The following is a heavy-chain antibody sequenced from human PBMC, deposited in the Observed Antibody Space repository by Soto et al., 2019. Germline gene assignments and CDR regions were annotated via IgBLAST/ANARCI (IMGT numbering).Heavy chain of an antibody. Sequence: QLQLQESGSGLVKPSQTLSLTCAVSGGSISSGGYSWSWIRQPPEKGLEWIGYMYHSGSTYYNPSRKSRVTRSIDRSKNQFSLKRSSVTAADTAVYYCARVPDYWGQGILVTVSS. CDR2: MYHSGST. D-gene: IGHD2-2*01. CDR1: GGSISSGGYS. CDR3: ARVPDY. J-gene: IGHJ4*02. V-gene: IGHV4-30-2*01.